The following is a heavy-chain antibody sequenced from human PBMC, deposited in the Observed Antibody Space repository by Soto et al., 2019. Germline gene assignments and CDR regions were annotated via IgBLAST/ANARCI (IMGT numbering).Heavy chain of an antibody. Sequence: GASVKVSCKASGGTFSSYAISWVRQAPGQGLEWMGGIIPIFGTANYAQKFQGRVTITADESTSTAYMELSSLRSEDTAVYYCARHPQGVRYLRGYFDYWGQGTLVTVSS. CDR2: IIPIFGTA. CDR1: GGTFSSYA. V-gene: IGHV1-69*13. J-gene: IGHJ4*02. CDR3: ARHPQGVRYLRGYFDY. D-gene: IGHD4-17*01.